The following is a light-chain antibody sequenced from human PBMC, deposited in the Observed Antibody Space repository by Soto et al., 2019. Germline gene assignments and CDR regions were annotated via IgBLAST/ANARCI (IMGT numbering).Light chain of an antibody. V-gene: IGLV2-14*01. J-gene: IGLJ2*01. CDR1: SNDVGGYDY. CDR3: NSYTSSSTLV. Sequence: QSVLTQPASVSGSPGQSITISCSGTSNDVGGYDYVSWYQQHPGKAPKLVIYEVSNRPSWVSSRFSGSKSGNTASLTISGLQPEDEADYYCNSYTSSSTLVFGGGTKLTV. CDR2: EVS.